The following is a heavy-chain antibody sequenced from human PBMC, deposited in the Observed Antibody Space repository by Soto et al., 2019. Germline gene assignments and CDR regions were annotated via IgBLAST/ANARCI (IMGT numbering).Heavy chain of an antibody. Sequence: QVQLVQSGAEVKKPGASVKVSCKASGYTFTSYGISWVRQAPGQGLEWMGWISAYNGNTNYAQKLQGRVTMTTDTCTSTADMELRSLRSDDTAVYYCARDRGGYNYYYYYYGMDVWGQGTTVTVSS. D-gene: IGHD5-12*01. V-gene: IGHV1-18*01. J-gene: IGHJ6*02. CDR1: GYTFTSYG. CDR3: ARDRGGYNYYYYYYGMDV. CDR2: ISAYNGNT.